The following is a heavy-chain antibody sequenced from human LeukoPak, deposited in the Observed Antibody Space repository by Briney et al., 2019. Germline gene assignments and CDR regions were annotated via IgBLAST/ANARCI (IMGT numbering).Heavy chain of an antibody. J-gene: IGHJ1*01. CDR1: GYTFTGYY. CDR2: INPNSGGT. V-gene: IGHV1-2*02. D-gene: IGHD3-3*01. CDR3: ARAPYYDFWSGYLEYFQH. Sequence: ASVKVSCKASGYTFTGYYMHWVRQAPGQGLEWMGWINPNSGGTNYAQKFQGRVTITADKSTSTAYMELSSLRSEDTAVYYCARAPYYDFWSGYLEYFQHWGQGTLVTVSS.